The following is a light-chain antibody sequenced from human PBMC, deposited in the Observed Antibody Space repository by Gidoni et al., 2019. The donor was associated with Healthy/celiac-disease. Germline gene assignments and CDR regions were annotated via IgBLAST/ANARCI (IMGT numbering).Light chain of an antibody. Sequence: DIQMTQSPSTPSASVGDRVTITCRASQSISSWLAWYQQKPGKAPKLLIYKASSLESGVPSRFSGSGSGTEFTLTISSLQPDDFATYYCQQYNSYPITFGQXTRLEIK. V-gene: IGKV1-5*03. CDR3: QQYNSYPIT. CDR2: KAS. CDR1: QSISSW. J-gene: IGKJ5*01.